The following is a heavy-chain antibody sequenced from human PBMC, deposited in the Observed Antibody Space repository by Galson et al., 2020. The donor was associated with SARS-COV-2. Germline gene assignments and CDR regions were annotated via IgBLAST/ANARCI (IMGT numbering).Heavy chain of an antibody. CDR1: GFTFESHA. V-gene: IGHV3-9*01. J-gene: IGHJ4*02. CDR2: ISWNSGSI. CDR3: AKDFWGDTATTTYFDG. Sequence: SLKISCVASGFTFESHAMHWVRRSPGKGLEWVSGISWNSGSIHYADSLKGRFIISRDNSENSLYLQMNNPRPEDTAFYYCAKDFWGDTATTTYFDGWGQGTLVTVSS. D-gene: IGHD4-4*01.